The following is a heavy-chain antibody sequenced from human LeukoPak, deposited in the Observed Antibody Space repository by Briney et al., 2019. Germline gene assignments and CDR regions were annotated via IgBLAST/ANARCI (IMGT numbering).Heavy chain of an antibody. V-gene: IGHV4-39*01. J-gene: IGHJ4*02. D-gene: IGHD1-26*01. CDR1: GGSISSSSVY. Sequence: SETLSLTCTVSGGSISSSSVYWGWIRQPPGKGLEWIATISYSGSTTSHNPSLKSRVTISVDTSKNQFSLKLNSVTAADTAVYYCVRRTSGSYSDYWGQGTLVTVSS. CDR3: VRRTSGSYSDY. CDR2: ISYSGSTT.